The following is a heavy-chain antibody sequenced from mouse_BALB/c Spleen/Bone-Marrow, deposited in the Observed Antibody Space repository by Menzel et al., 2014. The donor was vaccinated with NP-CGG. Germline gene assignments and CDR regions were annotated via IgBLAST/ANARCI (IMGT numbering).Heavy chain of an antibody. Sequence: QVQLQQSGAELVMPGASVKMSCKASGYTFTDYWMHWVKQRPGQGLEWIGAIDTSDSYTSYNQKFKGKATLTVDESSSTAYMQLSSLTSEDSAVYXCARGDWDDAYWGQGTLVTVSA. CDR1: GYTFTDYW. CDR2: IDTSDSYT. V-gene: IGHV1-69*01. D-gene: IGHD4-1*01. CDR3: ARGDWDDAY. J-gene: IGHJ3*01.